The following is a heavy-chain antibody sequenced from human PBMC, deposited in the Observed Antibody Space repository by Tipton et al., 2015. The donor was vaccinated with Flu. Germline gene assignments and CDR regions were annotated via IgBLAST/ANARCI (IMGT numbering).Heavy chain of an antibody. CDR1: GFTFSSFV. CDR3: VRRQLTLYAMGAMDV. D-gene: IGHD2-8*01. CDR2: ISSDGSNT. V-gene: IGHV3-30*03. J-gene: IGHJ6*02. Sequence: SLRLSCAASGFTFSSFVFHWVRQTPGKGLDWVAVISSDGSNTKYADFVRGRFTISRDNSKNTLFLQMNSLRTEDTAVYYCVRRQLTLYAMGAMDVWGQGTTVTVS.